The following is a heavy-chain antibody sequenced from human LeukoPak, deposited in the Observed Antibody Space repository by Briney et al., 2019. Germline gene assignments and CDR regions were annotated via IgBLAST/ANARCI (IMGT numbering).Heavy chain of an antibody. Sequence: GGSLRLSCAASAFTFSEYAMTWVRQAPGKGLEWVSHIGGSGDDTEYADSVKGHFTVSRDNSKNMMYLQMNSLRAEDTAVYYCVKDAVERNGVFDSFDIWGQGAMVIVSS. J-gene: IGHJ3*02. V-gene: IGHV3-23*01. CDR1: AFTFSEYA. D-gene: IGHD2-8*01. CDR3: VKDAVERNGVFDSFDI. CDR2: IGGSGDDT.